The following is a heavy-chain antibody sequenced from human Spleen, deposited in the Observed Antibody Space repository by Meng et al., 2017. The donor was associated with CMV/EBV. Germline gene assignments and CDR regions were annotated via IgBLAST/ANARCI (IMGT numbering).Heavy chain of an antibody. V-gene: IGHV1-2*02. CDR1: GYTFTGYY. CDR2: INPNSGGT. D-gene: IGHD3-10*01. Sequence: QVQLVQSGAEVNKPXXSVKVXCKASGYTFTGYYMHWVRQAPGQGLEWMGWINPNSGGTNYAQKFQGRVTMTRDTSISTAYMELSRLRSDDTAVYYCARDWTGYGSGSSGDYWGQGTLVTVSS. J-gene: IGHJ4*02. CDR3: ARDWTGYGSGSSGDY.